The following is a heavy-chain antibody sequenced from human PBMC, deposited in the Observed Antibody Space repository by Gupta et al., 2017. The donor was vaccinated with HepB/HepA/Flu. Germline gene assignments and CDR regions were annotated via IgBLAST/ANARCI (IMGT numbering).Heavy chain of an antibody. J-gene: IGHJ2*01. Sequence: QVQLVQSGAEVRKPGSSVRVSCKASGVFFSNYGISWVRQAPGQGPEWLGRSIPILGITNYAQKFQGRVTIDADRSMSTAYMELSTLRSDDTAVYYCATQSYGDYNVLWYFDIWGRGTLVTVSS. CDR3: ATQSYGDYNVLWYFDI. D-gene: IGHD4-17*01. CDR1: GVFFSNYG. V-gene: IGHV1-69*02. CDR2: SIPILGIT.